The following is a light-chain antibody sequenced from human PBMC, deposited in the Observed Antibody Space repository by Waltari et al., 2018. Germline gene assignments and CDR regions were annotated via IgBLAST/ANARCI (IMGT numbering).Light chain of an antibody. CDR3: SSYAGSNHLV. Sequence: QSALTQPPSASGSPGQSVTISCTGTSSDVGCYIYVPWYQHHPGKAPNLMVYEVNKRPSGVPDRFSGSKSGNTASLTVSGLQAEDESDYYCSSYAGSNHLVFGGGTKLTVL. CDR2: EVN. CDR1: SSDVGCYIY. V-gene: IGLV2-8*01. J-gene: IGLJ3*02.